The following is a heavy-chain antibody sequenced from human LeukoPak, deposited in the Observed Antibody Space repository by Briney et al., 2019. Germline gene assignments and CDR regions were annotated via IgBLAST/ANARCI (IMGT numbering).Heavy chain of an antibody. CDR3: ARSRYCSGGSCYSGYFQH. CDR1: GGSFSGYY. D-gene: IGHD2-15*01. J-gene: IGHJ1*01. V-gene: IGHV4-34*01. Sequence: PSETLSLTCAVYGGSFSGYYWRWIRQPPGKGLEWIGAINHSGSTNYNPSLKSRVTISVDTSKNQFSLKLSSVTAADTAVYYCARSRYCSGGSCYSGYFQHWGQGTLVTVSS. CDR2: INHSGST.